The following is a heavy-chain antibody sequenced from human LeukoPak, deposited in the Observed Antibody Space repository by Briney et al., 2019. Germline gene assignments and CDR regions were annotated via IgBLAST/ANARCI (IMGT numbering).Heavy chain of an antibody. D-gene: IGHD2-15*01. J-gene: IGHJ3*02. CDR2: INSDGSST. Sequence: SGGSLRLSCAASGFSFSSTWMHWVRQVPGKGLEWISRINSDGSSTIYADSVKGRFTISRDNTKNTLYLQMNSLRADDTAVYYCARDRYCSGGSCYSYAFDIWGQGTMVTVSS. V-gene: IGHV3-74*01. CDR3: ARDRYCSGGSCYSYAFDI. CDR1: GFSFSSTW.